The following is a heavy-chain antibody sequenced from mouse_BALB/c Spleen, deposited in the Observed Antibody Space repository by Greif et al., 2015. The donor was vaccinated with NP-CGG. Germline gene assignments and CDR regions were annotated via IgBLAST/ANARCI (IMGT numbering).Heavy chain of an antibody. V-gene: IGHV5-4*02. CDR2: ISDGGSYT. J-gene: IGHJ3*01. CDR3: ARDPRYGYGAWFAY. D-gene: IGHD2-2*01. CDR1: GFTFSDYY. Sequence: EVMLVESGGGLVKPGGSLKLSCAASGFTFSDYYMYWVRQTPEKRLEWVATISDGGSYTYYPDSVKGRFTISRDNAKNNLYLQMSSLKSEDTAMYYCARDPRYGYGAWFAYWGQGTLVTVSA.